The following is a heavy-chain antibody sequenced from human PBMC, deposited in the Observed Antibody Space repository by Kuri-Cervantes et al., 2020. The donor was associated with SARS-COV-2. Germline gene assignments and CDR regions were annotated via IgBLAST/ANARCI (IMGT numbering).Heavy chain of an antibody. V-gene: IGHV4-59*01. CDR3: ASSQVVTAMSNYYYYGMDV. D-gene: IGHD2-21*02. CDR1: GGSLSSYY. Sequence: PETLSLTCTVSGGSLSSYYWSWIRQPPGKGLEWIGYIYYSGSTNYNPSLKSRVTISVDTSKNQFSLKLSSVTAADTAVYYCASSQVVTAMSNYYYYGMDVWGQGTTVTVSS. CDR2: IYYSGST. J-gene: IGHJ6*02.